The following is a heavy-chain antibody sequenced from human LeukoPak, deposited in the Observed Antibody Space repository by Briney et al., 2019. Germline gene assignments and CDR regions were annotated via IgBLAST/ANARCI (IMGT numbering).Heavy chain of an antibody. Sequence: ATVKISCKTSGYTFADYYIHWVQQAPGKGLEWMGRIDPADGKTNFSEKFQARVTITADTSTDTAYMELSSLRSDDTAVYYCARDTSITSALWGQGTLVTVSS. V-gene: IGHV1-69-2*01. CDR2: IDPADGKT. CDR3: ARDTSITSAL. J-gene: IGHJ4*02. CDR1: GYTFADYY. D-gene: IGHD1-14*01.